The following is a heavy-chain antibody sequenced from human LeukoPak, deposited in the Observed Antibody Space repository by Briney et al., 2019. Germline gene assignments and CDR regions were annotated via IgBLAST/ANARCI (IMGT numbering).Heavy chain of an antibody. CDR1: GGSIDNYH. J-gene: IGHJ1*01. Sequence: SETLSLTCSVSGGSIDNYHLTWIRQPAGKGLEWIGRFYNSGSTNYNPSLRSRVTMSIDRSKNQFSLKLSSVTAADTAIYYCARTRSHDYGDDFQFWGQGTLVSVSS. CDR2: FYNSGST. D-gene: IGHD4-17*01. V-gene: IGHV4-4*07. CDR3: ARTRSHDYGDDFQF.